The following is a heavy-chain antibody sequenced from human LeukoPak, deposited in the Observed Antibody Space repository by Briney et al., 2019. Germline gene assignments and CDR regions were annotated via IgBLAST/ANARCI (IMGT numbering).Heavy chain of an antibody. CDR1: GFTFSSYW. D-gene: IGHD3-22*01. V-gene: IGHV3-7*01. CDR2: IKQDGSEK. CDR3: ATEGYYYDSSGYHY. Sequence: PGGSLRLSCAASGFTFSSYWMSWVRQAPGKGLEWVANIKQDGSEKYYVDSVKGRFTISRDNAKNSLYLQMNSLRAEDTAVYYCATEGYYYDSSGYHYWGQGTLVTVSS. J-gene: IGHJ4*02.